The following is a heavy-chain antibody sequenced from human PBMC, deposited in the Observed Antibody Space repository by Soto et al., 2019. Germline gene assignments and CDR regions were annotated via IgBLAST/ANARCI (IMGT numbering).Heavy chain of an antibody. Sequence: QVQLVQSGAEVKKPGSSVKVSCKASGGTFSSYTISWVRQAPGQGLEWMGRIIPILGIANYAQKFQGRVTITADKYTSTAYMELSSLRSEDTAVYYCARDLVNSGYDTNWFDPWGQGTLVTVSS. D-gene: IGHD5-12*01. CDR3: ARDLVNSGYDTNWFDP. V-gene: IGHV1-69*08. CDR2: IIPILGIA. CDR1: GGTFSSYT. J-gene: IGHJ5*02.